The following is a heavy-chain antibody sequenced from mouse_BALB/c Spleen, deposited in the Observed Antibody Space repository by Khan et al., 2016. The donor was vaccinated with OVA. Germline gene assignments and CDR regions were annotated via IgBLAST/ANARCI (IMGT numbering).Heavy chain of an antibody. CDR1: GYSITTNYA. V-gene: IGHV3-2*02. CDR3: ARKNYYGYAVDY. J-gene: IGHJ4*01. D-gene: IGHD1-1*01. Sequence: EVELVESGPGLVKPSQSLSLTCTVTGYSITTNYAWDWIRQFPGNKLEWMGYISYSGSTSYNQSLKSRISITRDTSKNPFFLHLKSVTTEDTATYYGARKNYYGYAVDYWGQGTSVTVSS. CDR2: ISYSGST.